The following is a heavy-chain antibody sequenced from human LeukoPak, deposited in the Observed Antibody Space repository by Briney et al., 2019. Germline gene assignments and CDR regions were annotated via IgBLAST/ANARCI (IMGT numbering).Heavy chain of an antibody. V-gene: IGHV3-7*03. CDR1: GFTFSNYW. CDR2: MKQDGSEK. Sequence: GGSLRLSCAASGFTFSNYWMSWVSQAPGKGLEWVANMKQDGSEKYYVDSVKGRFTISRDNAKNSLYLQMNSLRAEDTAVYYCARKAYAMDVWGKGTTVTVSS. CDR3: ARKAYAMDV. J-gene: IGHJ6*04.